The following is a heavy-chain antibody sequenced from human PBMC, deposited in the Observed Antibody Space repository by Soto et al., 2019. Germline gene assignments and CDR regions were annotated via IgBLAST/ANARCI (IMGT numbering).Heavy chain of an antibody. D-gene: IGHD5-12*01. V-gene: IGHV4-31*03. CDR1: GGSISSGGYY. J-gene: IGHJ6*02. Sequence: SETLSLTCTVSGGSISSGGYYWSWIRQHPGKGLEWIGYIYYSGSTYYNPSLKSRVTISVDTSKNQFSLKLSSVTAADTAVYYCAALRYSGYEREAGYYYGMDVWGQGTTVTVSS. CDR3: AALRYSGYEREAGYYYGMDV. CDR2: IYYSGST.